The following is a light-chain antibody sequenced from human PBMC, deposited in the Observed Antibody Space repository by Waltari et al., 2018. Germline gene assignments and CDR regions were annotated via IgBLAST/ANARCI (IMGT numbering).Light chain of an antibody. J-gene: IGLJ2*01. V-gene: IGLV2-14*03. CDR2: DVS. Sequence: QSALTQPASVSGSPGQSITISCTGTSSDVGGYNYVSWYQQQPGKAPKLMIYDVSNRPSVVSNRFSGSKSGNTASLTVSGLQAEDEADYYCSSYTSSSIPVVFGGGTKLTVL. CDR1: SSDVGGYNY. CDR3: SSYTSSSIPVV.